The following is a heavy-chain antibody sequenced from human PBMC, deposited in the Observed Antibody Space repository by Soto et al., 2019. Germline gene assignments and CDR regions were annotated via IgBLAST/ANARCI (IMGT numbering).Heavy chain of an antibody. V-gene: IGHV5-51*01. CDR2: TYPDDSDT. CDR1: GYSFTNYW. D-gene: IGHD3-16*01. Sequence: GESLKISCKGSGYSFTNYWIAWVRQMPGEGLEWMGITYPDDSDTRYNPYFQGQVTISADKSITTAYLQWSNLKASDSATYYCTRRGLCNRGNCYDLFDYWGQGALVTVSS. J-gene: IGHJ4*02. CDR3: TRRGLCNRGNCYDLFDY.